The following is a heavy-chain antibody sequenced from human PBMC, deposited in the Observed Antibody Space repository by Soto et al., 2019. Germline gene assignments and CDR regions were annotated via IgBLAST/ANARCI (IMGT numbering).Heavy chain of an antibody. CDR1: GGTFSSYA. J-gene: IGHJ6*03. D-gene: IGHD6-19*01. V-gene: IGHV1-69*04. CDR2: IIPILGIG. CDR3: ARNPRAVAAMHMDV. Sequence: QVQLVQSGAEVKKPGPSVKVSCKASGGTFSSYAFNWVRQAPGQGLEWMGRIIPILGIGDYAQRFQGIVTITADKSTSTVYMELSSLRSEDTAVYYCARNPRAVAAMHMDVWGKGTMVTVSS.